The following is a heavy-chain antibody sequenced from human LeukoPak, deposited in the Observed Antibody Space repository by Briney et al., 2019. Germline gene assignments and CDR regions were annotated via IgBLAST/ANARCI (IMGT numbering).Heavy chain of an antibody. V-gene: IGHV4-4*07. J-gene: IGHJ6*02. Sequence: PSETLSLTCTVSGGSISSYYWSWIRQPAGKGLEWIGRIYSSGSTNYNPSPKSRVTMSVDTSKNQFSLKLNSLTAADTAVYYCARAPGVEHYYYYGMDVRGQGTTVTVSS. CDR2: IYSSGST. CDR1: GGSISSYY. CDR3: ARAPGVEHYYYYGMDV. D-gene: IGHD1-26*01.